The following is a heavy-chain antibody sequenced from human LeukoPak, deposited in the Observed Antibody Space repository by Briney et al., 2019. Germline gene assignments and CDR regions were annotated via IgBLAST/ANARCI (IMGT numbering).Heavy chain of an antibody. CDR3: TSWGDTTAEYFQR. CDR1: GFTFSSSD. Sequence: GGSLRLSCAASGFTFSSSDLHWVRQAPGKGLEWVAHINPDGRDTYYVDSVKGRFTISRDNAQNSMYLQMNSLRVEDTAVYYCTSWGDTTAEYFQRWGQGTLVTVSS. CDR2: INPDGRDT. D-gene: IGHD2-21*02. J-gene: IGHJ1*01. V-gene: IGHV3-7*01.